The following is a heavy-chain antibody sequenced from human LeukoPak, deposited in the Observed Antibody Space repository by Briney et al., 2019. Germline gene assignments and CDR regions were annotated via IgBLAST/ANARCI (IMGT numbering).Heavy chain of an antibody. CDR3: ARHKVNDGYAKRPHFDY. J-gene: IGHJ4*02. Sequence: PGESLKISCKGSGYSFTSYWIGWVRQMPGKGLEWMGIIYPGDSDTRYSPSFQGQVTISADKSISTAYLQWSSLKASDTAMYYCARHKVNDGYAKRPHFDYWGQGTLVTVSS. V-gene: IGHV5-51*01. CDR2: IYPGDSDT. CDR1: GYSFTSYW. D-gene: IGHD5-24*01.